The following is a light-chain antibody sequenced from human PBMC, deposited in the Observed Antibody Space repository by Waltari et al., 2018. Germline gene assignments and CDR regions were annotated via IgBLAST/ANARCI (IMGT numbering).Light chain of an antibody. J-gene: IGKJ1*01. Sequence: EIVMTQSQATLSVSPGERATLSCRASPGVSSKLAWYQKKPGQPPRLLLYDTSVRAAGIPARFSGSGSGTEFTLTISSLQSDDFAVYYCQQYNNWPPWTFGQGTKVEIK. CDR2: DTS. CDR3: QQYNNWPPWT. V-gene: IGKV3-15*01. CDR1: PGVSSK.